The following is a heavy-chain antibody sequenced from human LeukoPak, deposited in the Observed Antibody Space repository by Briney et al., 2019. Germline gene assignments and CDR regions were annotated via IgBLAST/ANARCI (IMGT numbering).Heavy chain of an antibody. CDR2: INQSGST. V-gene: IGHV4-34*01. J-gene: IGHJ4*02. CDR3: ATGRYYYGSGSTG. Sequence: SETLSLTCAVYGGSFSGYYWSWIRQPPGKGLEWIGEINQSGSTNYNPSLKSRVTISVGTSKNQFSLKLISVTAADTAVYYCATGRYYYGSGSTGWGQGTLVTVSS. D-gene: IGHD3-10*01. CDR1: GGSFSGYY.